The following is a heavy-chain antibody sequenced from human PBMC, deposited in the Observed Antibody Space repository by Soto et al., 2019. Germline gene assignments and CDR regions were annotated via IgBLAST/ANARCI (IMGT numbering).Heavy chain of an antibody. Sequence: ASVKVSCKASGYTFTSYAMHWVRQAPGQRLEWMGWINAGNGNTKYSQKFQGRVTITRDTSASTAYMELSSLRSEDTAVYYCAGDQSLTTTMTGLRYWGQGTLVTVSS. CDR3: AGDQSLTTTMTGLRY. CDR2: INAGNGNT. CDR1: GYTFTSYA. J-gene: IGHJ4*02. D-gene: IGHD1-1*01. V-gene: IGHV1-3*01.